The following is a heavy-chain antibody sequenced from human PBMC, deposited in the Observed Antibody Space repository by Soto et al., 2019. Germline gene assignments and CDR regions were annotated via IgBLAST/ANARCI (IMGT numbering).Heavy chain of an antibody. Sequence: GGSLRLSCAASGFTFSSYGMHWVRQAPGKGLEWVAVISYDGSNKYYADSVKGRFTISRDNSKNTLYLQMNSLRAEDTAVYYCAKGHDSSGYHYWGQGTLVTVSS. CDR3: AKGHDSSGYHY. J-gene: IGHJ4*02. CDR2: ISYDGSNK. V-gene: IGHV3-30*18. CDR1: GFTFSSYG. D-gene: IGHD3-22*01.